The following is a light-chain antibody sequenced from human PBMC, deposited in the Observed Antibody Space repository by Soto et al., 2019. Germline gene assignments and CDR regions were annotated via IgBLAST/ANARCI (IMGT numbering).Light chain of an antibody. J-gene: IGKJ1*01. CDR2: AAS. CDR1: QDIHNY. Sequence: AVLLTQSPCSFSASTGDRATITCRASQDIHNYLAWYQQVPGKAPKLLLYAASILQTGVPSRFSGSGSGTDFTLTIDGLQSEDFATYFCQHYYNYPWTFGQGTTVE. V-gene: IGKV1-8*01. CDR3: QHYYNYPWT.